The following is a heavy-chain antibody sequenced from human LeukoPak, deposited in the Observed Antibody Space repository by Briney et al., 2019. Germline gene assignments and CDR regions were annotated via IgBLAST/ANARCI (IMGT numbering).Heavy chain of an antibody. CDR1: GFTVSSNY. Sequence: PGGSLRLSCAASGFTVSSNYMSWVRQAPGKGLEWVSVMYSGGSTYYADSVKGRFTISRDNSKNTLYLQMNSLRAEDTAVYYCARRRRDGYKGVRLDAFDIWGQGTMVTVSS. CDR3: ARRRRDGYKGVRLDAFDI. J-gene: IGHJ3*02. D-gene: IGHD5-24*01. CDR2: MYSGGST. V-gene: IGHV3-66*02.